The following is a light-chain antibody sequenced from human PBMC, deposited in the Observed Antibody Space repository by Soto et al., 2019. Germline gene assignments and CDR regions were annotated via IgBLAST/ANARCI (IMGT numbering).Light chain of an antibody. V-gene: IGLV7-43*01. Sequence: QTVVTQEPSLTVSPGGTVTLTYASSTGAVAATHYPNWFQQKSGQPPRPLIYRATNRHSWTPARFSGSFFGGKAALTLSDVQPEDEAEYYCLLYFGGFQPWVFGGGTQLTVL. CDR2: RAT. CDR1: TGAVAATHY. J-gene: IGLJ3*02. CDR3: LLYFGGFQPWV.